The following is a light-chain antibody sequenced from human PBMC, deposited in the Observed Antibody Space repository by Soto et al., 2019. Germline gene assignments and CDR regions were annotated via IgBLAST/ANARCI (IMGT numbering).Light chain of an antibody. CDR3: QQYGSSPPWT. CDR2: GAS. CDR1: QSVSSIY. V-gene: IGKV3-20*01. J-gene: IGKJ1*01. Sequence: EIVLTQSPGTLSLSPGERATLSCRASQSVSSIYLAWYQQKPGQAPRLLIYGASSRATGIPDRFSGSRSATDFSLTISRMEPEDFAVYYCQQYGSSPPWTFGQGTKVETK.